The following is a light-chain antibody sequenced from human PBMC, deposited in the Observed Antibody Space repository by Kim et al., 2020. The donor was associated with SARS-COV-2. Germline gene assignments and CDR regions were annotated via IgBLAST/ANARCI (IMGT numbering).Light chain of an antibody. CDR2: ATS. J-gene: IGKJ4*01. V-gene: IGKV1-12*01. CDR3: QQGNRSPLT. CDR1: QSISTY. Sequence: STGDRATITCRASQSISTYLAWYQQKPGKAPKLLIYATSNTEAGVPARFSGSGSGTDFTLTISSLQPEDFATYYCQQGNRSPLTFGGGTKVDIK.